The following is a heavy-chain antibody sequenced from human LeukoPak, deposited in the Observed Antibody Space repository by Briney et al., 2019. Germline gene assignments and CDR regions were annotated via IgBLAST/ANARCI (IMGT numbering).Heavy chain of an antibody. V-gene: IGHV3-23*01. J-gene: IGHJ4*02. Sequence: PGGSLRLSCAASGFTFSSRGMSWVRQAPGKGLEWVSSITPSGDGTYYAASMKGRFTISRDNSKKTLYLQMDSLRADDTAKYYCARDSPVATWWGQGTLVTVPS. CDR1: GFTFSSRG. D-gene: IGHD1-26*01. CDR2: ITPSGDGT. CDR3: ARDSPVATW.